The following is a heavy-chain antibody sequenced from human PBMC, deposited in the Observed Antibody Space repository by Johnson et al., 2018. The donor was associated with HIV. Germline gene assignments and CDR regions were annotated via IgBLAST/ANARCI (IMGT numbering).Heavy chain of an antibody. CDR2: ISSSGGTI. J-gene: IGHJ3*02. CDR1: RFTFSDYY. CDR3: ARDRGYWDAFDI. D-gene: IGHD3-22*01. V-gene: IGHV3-11*04. Sequence: QVQLVESGGGLVKPGGSLRLSCAASRFTFSDYYMSWIRQTPGKGLEWVSYISSSGGTIYYADSVKGRFSISRANAKNSLYLQMNSLSAEDTAVYYCARDRGYWDAFDIWGQGTMVTVSS.